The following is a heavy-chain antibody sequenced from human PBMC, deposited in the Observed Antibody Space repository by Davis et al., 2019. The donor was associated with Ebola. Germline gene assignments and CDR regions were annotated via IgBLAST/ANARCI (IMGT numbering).Heavy chain of an antibody. D-gene: IGHD2-2*01. CDR1: GYTFTSYA. Sequence: SVKVSCKASGYTFTSYAISWVRQAPGQGLEWMGGIIPIFGTANYAQKFQGRVTITADESTSTAYMELSSLRSEDTAVYYCASQYCSSTSCYVPKFDYWGQGTLVTVSS. CDR3: ASQYCSSTSCYVPKFDY. CDR2: IIPIFGTA. V-gene: IGHV1-69*13. J-gene: IGHJ4*02.